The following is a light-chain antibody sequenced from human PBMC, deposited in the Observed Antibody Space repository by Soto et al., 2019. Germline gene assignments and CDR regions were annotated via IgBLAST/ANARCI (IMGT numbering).Light chain of an antibody. CDR1: QSVRSSY. CDR2: GAS. CDR3: HQYGSPLS. Sequence: EIVLTQSPGTLSLSPGGRATLSCRASQSVRSSYLAWYQQRPGQAPRLLIFGASFRATGIPDRFSGSGSGTDFTLTISRLEPEDFAVYYCHQYGSPLSFGGGPKV. J-gene: IGKJ4*01. V-gene: IGKV3-20*01.